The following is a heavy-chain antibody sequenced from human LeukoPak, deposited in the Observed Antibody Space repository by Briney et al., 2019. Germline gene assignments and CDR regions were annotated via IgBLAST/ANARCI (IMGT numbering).Heavy chain of an antibody. CDR3: ARGVEPLAANTLAY. J-gene: IGHJ4*02. Sequence: GGSLRLSCAASGFTVITNDMTWVRQAPGKGLESVSVLYSDGNTKYADSVQGRFTISRDNSKNTLYLEMNSLSPDDTAVYYCARGVEPLAANTLAYWGQGTLVTVSS. D-gene: IGHD1-14*01. CDR2: LYSDGNT. CDR1: GFTVITND. V-gene: IGHV3-53*01.